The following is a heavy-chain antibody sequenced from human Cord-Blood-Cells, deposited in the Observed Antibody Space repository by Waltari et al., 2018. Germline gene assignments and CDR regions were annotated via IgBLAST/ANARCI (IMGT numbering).Heavy chain of an antibody. Sequence: QVQLVESGGGVVQPGRSLRLSCAASGFTFSSYGMHWVGQAPGKGLGWVAVIWYDGSNKYYADSVKGRFTISRDNSKNTLYPKMNSLRAEDTAVYYCAREAGAYYFDYWGQGTLVTVSS. D-gene: IGHD1-26*01. J-gene: IGHJ4*02. CDR1: GFTFSSYG. V-gene: IGHV3-33*01. CDR3: AREAGAYYFDY. CDR2: IWYDGSNK.